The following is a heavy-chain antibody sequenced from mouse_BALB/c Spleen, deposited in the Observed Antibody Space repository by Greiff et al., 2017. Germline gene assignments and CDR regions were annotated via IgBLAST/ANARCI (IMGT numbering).Heavy chain of an antibody. D-gene: IGHD3-3*01. J-gene: IGHJ4*01. CDR2: IYPGDGDT. CDR3: ARGQIMDPYAMDY. V-gene: IGHV1-80*01. Sequence: QVQLQQSGAELVRPGSSVKISCKASGYAFSSYWMNWVKQRPGQGLEWIGQIYPGDGDTNYNGKFKGKATLTADKSSSTAYMQLSSLTSEDSAVYFCARGQIMDPYAMDYWGQGTSVTVSS. CDR1: GYAFSSYW.